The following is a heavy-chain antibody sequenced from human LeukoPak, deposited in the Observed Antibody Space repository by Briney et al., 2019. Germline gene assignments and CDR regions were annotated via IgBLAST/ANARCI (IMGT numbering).Heavy chain of an antibody. CDR2: ISAYNGNT. CDR1: GYTFTSYG. J-gene: IGHJ4*02. D-gene: IGHD3-10*01. CDR3: ARQRGRDYYGSGSYAGEFDY. Sequence: ASVKVSCKASGYTFTSYGISWVRQAPGQGLEWMGWISAYNGNTNYAQKLQGRVTMTTDTSTSTAYMELRSLRSDDTAVYYCARQRGRDYYGSGSYAGEFDYWGRGTLVIVSS. V-gene: IGHV1-18*01.